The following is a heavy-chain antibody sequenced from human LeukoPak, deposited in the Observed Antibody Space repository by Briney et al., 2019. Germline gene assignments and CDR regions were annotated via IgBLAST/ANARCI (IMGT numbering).Heavy chain of an antibody. CDR3: ARRSPVVSGSSIDALRPAPSGEVDY. D-gene: IGHD3-10*01. CDR2: INHSGST. Sequence: PSETLSLTCAVYGGSFSGYYWSWIRQPPGKGLERIGEINHSGSTNYNPSLKSRVTISVDTSKNQFSLKLSSVTAADTAVYYCARRSPVVSGSSIDALRPAPSGEVDYWGQGTLVTVSS. V-gene: IGHV4-34*01. J-gene: IGHJ4*02. CDR1: GGSFSGYY.